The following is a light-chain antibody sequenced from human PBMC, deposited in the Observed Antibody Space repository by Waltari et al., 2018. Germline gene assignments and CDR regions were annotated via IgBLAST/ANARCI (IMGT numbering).Light chain of an antibody. CDR3: QQRGNWPPWT. Sequence: EIVLTQSPATLSVSPGERATLSCRASQSVSSFLAWYQQKPGRAPRLLIYDTSNRATGIPARFTGSGSGTDFTLTISSLEPEDSAVYYCQQRGNWPPWTFGQGTKVEV. V-gene: IGKV3-11*01. CDR2: DTS. J-gene: IGKJ1*01. CDR1: QSVSSF.